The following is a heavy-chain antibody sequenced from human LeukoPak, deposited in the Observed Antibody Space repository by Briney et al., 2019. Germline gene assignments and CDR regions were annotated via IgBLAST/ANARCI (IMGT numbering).Heavy chain of an antibody. CDR1: GYTFTGYY. D-gene: IGHD1-26*01. J-gene: IGHJ4*02. CDR2: MNPKSGGT. V-gene: IGHV1-2*02. Sequence: ASVKVSCKASGYTFTGYYMHWVRQAPGQGLEWMGWMNPKSGGTNYAQNLQGRVTMTRDTSISTAYMELNRLRSDDTAVYYCARGFDSGSYSTNDYWGQGTLVTVSS. CDR3: ARGFDSGSYSTNDY.